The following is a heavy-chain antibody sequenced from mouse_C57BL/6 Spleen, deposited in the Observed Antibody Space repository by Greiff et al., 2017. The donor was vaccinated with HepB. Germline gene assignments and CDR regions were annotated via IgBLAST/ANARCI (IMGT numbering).Heavy chain of an antibody. Sequence: VKLQESGPELVKPGASVKISCKASGYAFSSSWMNWVKQRPGKGLEWIGRIYPGDGDTNYNGKFKGKATLTADKSSSTAYMQLSSLTSEDSAVYFCARTLTGTRTYFDYGGQGTTLTVSS. J-gene: IGHJ2*01. V-gene: IGHV1-82*01. CDR3: ARTLTGTRTYFDY. CDR1: GYAFSSSW. D-gene: IGHD4-1*01. CDR2: IYPGDGDT.